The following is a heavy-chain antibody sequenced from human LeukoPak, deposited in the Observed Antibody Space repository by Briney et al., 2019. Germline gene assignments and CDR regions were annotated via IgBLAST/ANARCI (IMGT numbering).Heavy chain of an antibody. D-gene: IGHD1-26*01. CDR3: AKDRSIGTYYTFDH. V-gene: IGHV3-30*14. CDR1: GFTFSSYA. CDR2: ISYDGSNK. J-gene: IGHJ4*02. Sequence: PGGSLRLSCAASGFTFSSYAMHWVRQAPGKGLEWVAVISYDGSNKYYADSVKGRFTISRDNSKNTLYLQMSSLTAADTAVYYCAKDRSIGTYYTFDHWGQGTLVTVSS.